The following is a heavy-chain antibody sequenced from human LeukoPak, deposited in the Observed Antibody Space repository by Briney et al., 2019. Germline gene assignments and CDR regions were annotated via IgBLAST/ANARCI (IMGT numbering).Heavy chain of an antibody. V-gene: IGHV1-69*04. CDR2: IIPILGIA. CDR1: GGTFSSYA. J-gene: IGHJ4*02. CDR3: ARYDYVWGSYHY. Sequence: ASVKVSCKASGGTFSSYAISWVRQAPGQGLEWMGRIIPILGIANYAQKFQGRVTITADKSTSTAYTELSSLRSEDTAVYYCARYDYVWGSYHYWGQGTLVTVSS. D-gene: IGHD3-16*02.